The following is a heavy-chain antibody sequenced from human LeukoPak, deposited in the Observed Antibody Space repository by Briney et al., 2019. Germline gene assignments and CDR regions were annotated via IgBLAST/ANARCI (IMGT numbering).Heavy chain of an antibody. CDR2: INPKSGGT. V-gene: IGHV1-2*02. J-gene: IGHJ4*02. CDR3: ARALLVGARTIDY. CDR1: GYTFTGYY. Sequence: ASVKVSCKTSGYTFTGYYMHWVRQAPGQGLEWMGWINPKSGGTNYAQKFQGRVTMTRDTSISTAYMDLSRLTSDDTAVYYCARALLVGARTIDYWGQGTLVTVSS. D-gene: IGHD1-26*01.